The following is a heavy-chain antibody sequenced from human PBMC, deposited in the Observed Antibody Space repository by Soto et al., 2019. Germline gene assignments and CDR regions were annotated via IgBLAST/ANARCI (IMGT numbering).Heavy chain of an antibody. CDR3: ARNSSDFYGWLDP. CDR2: YNPVIAYG. Sequence: GASVKVSCTASGYTFNNYAVSWVRQAPGQGLEWMGWYNPVIAYGQSAKKFQGRVSMTTDTSTNTAYMELKSLRSDDTAVYYCARNSSDFYGWLDPWGQGTLVTVSS. CDR1: GYTFNNYA. V-gene: IGHV1-18*04. J-gene: IGHJ5*02. D-gene: IGHD2-21*02.